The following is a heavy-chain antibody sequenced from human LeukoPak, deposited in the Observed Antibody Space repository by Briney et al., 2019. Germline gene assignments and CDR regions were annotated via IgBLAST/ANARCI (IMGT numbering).Heavy chain of an antibody. Sequence: ASVKVSCKASGYTFTGYYMHWVRQAPGQGLEWMGRINPNSGGTNYAQKFQGRVTMTRDTSISTVYMELSSLRSEDTAVYYCAREERSGYSSGSFDYWGQGTLVTVSS. CDR2: INPNSGGT. J-gene: IGHJ4*02. D-gene: IGHD6-19*01. CDR3: AREERSGYSSGSFDY. CDR1: GYTFTGYY. V-gene: IGHV1-2*06.